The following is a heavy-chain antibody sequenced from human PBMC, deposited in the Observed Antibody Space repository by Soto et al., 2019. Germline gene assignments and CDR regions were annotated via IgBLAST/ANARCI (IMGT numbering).Heavy chain of an antibody. CDR2: ISSSSSYI. V-gene: IGHV3-21*01. CDR3: ARDNARGDYSIDY. J-gene: IGHJ4*02. Sequence: EVQLVESGGGLVKPGGSLRLSCAASGFTFSSYSMNWVRQAPWKGLEWVSSISSSSSYIYYADSVKGRFTISRDNAKNSLYLQMNSLRAEDTAVYYCARDNARGDYSIDYWGQGTLVTVSS. D-gene: IGHD4-17*01. CDR1: GFTFSSYS.